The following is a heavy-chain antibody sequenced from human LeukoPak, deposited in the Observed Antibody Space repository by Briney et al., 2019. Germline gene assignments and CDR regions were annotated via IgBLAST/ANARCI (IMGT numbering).Heavy chain of an antibody. J-gene: IGHJ5*02. CDR1: GFSFTSYA. CDR2: ISGSGGST. CDR3: AKDRGNNYGLGVS. V-gene: IGHV3-23*01. Sequence: GGSLRLSCAASGFSFTSYAMSWVRQAPGKGLEWVSAISGSGGSTYHADAVKGRFTISRDNSKSTLYLQVSSLRAEDTAVYYCAKDRGNNYGLGVSWGQGTLVTVSS. D-gene: IGHD5-18*01.